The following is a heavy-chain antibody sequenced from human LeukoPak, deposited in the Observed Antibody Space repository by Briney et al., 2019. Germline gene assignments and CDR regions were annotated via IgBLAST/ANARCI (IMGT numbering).Heavy chain of an antibody. CDR1: GFTFSSYG. D-gene: IGHD1-7*01. Sequence: GGSLRLPCAASGFTFSSYGMHWVRQAPGKGLEWVAVIWYDGSNKYYADSVKGRFTISRDNSKNTLYLQMNSLRAEDTAVYYCAKEGWNYVVDYWGQGTLVTVSS. CDR3: AKEGWNYVVDY. V-gene: IGHV3-33*06. CDR2: IWYDGSNK. J-gene: IGHJ4*02.